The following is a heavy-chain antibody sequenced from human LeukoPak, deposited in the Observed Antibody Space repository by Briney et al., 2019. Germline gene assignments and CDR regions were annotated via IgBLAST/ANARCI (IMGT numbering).Heavy chain of an antibody. CDR3: ARSSAGGRITIFGVVMDTPFDP. CDR2: IIPIFGTA. D-gene: IGHD3-3*01. J-gene: IGHJ5*02. V-gene: IGHV1-69*05. CDR1: GGTFSSYA. Sequence: SVKVSCKASGGTFSSYAISWVRQAPGQGLEWMGGIIPIFGTANYAQKFQGRVTITTDESTSTTYMELSSLRSEDTAVYYCARSSAGGRITIFGVVMDTPFDPWGQGTLVTLSS.